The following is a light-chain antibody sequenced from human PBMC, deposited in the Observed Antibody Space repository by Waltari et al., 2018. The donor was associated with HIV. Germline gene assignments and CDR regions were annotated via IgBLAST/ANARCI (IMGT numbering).Light chain of an antibody. CDR2: SNN. Sequence: QSVLTQPPSASGTPGQRVTISCSGRSSNIGSNPVNWYQQLPGTAPKLLIYSNNQRPSGVPDLFSGSKSGTSASLVISGLQSEDEADYYCAAWDDSLDGPVFGGGTKLTVL. CDR1: SSNIGSNP. CDR3: AAWDDSLDGPV. V-gene: IGLV1-44*01. J-gene: IGLJ3*02.